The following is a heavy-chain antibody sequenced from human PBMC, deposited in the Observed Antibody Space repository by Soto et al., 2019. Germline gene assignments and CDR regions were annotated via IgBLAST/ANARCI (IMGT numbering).Heavy chain of an antibody. CDR3: AKDAGRRGAEHLHH. V-gene: IGHV3-9*01. CDR2: ISSNSGSI. Sequence: EVQLVESGGGLVQPGRSLRLSCAASGFTFDDYVMQWVRRAPGKGLVWVSGISSNSGSIDYADSVKGRFTISRDNAKNSLYLQMNSLRAEDTALYYCAKDAGRRGAEHLHHWGQGTLVIVSS. CDR1: GFTFDDYV. J-gene: IGHJ1*01. D-gene: IGHD3-10*01.